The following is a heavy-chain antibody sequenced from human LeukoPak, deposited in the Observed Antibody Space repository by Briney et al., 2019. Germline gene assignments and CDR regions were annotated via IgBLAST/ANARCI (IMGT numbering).Heavy chain of an antibody. CDR1: GGSISSGDFY. CDR2: IYYSGTT. D-gene: IGHD4-23*01. CDR3: AGNSGDF. J-gene: IGHJ4*02. Sequence: SETLSLTCTVSGGSISSGDFYWSWIRQHPGKGLEWIGYIYYSGTTYYSPSLKSRVTISLDTTKNQFSLKLTSVTAADTAVYYCAGNSGDFWGQGTLVTVSS. V-gene: IGHV4-31*03.